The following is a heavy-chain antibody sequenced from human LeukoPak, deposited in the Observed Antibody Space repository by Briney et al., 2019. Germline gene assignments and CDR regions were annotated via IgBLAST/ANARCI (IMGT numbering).Heavy chain of an antibody. Sequence: SLKVSCKASGGTFSSYAISWVRQAPGQGLEWMGRIIPIFGTANYAQKFQGRVTITTDESTSTAYMELSSLRSEDTAAYYCARSELRQQLVDYWGQGTLVTVSS. CDR3: ARSELRQQLVDY. CDR2: IIPIFGTA. D-gene: IGHD6-13*01. J-gene: IGHJ4*02. V-gene: IGHV1-69*05. CDR1: GGTFSSYA.